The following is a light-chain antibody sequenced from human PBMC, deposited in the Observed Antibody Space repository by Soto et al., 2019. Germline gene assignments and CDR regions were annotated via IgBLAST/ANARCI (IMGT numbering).Light chain of an antibody. CDR1: QSVSSY. Sequence: EIVLTQYPVALSCTPGERTTLVSMASQSVSSYLAWYQQRPGQAPRLLIYDASNRATGIPARFSGSGSGTDFTLTIDNLEPEDFAIYYCQQRNNWPPITFGQGTRLEI. J-gene: IGKJ5*01. V-gene: IGKV3-11*01. CDR3: QQRNNWPPIT. CDR2: DAS.